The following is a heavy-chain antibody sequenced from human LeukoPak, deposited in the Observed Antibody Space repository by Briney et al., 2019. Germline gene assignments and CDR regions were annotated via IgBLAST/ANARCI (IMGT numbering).Heavy chain of an antibody. CDR2: INPNSGGT. D-gene: IGHD5-12*01. Sequence: ASVKVSCKASGYTFTGYYMHWVRQAPGQGLEWMGWINPNSGGTNYAQKFQGRVTMTRDTSISTAYMELGRLRSDDTAVYYCAREWGDIVATTNGYYYGMDVWGQGTTVTVSS. CDR1: GYTFTGYY. CDR3: AREWGDIVATTNGYYYGMDV. V-gene: IGHV1-2*02. J-gene: IGHJ6*02.